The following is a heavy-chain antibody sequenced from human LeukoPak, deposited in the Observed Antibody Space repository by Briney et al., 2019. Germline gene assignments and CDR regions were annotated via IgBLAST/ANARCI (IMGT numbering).Heavy chain of an antibody. D-gene: IGHD2-2*01. J-gene: IGHJ6*03. V-gene: IGHV1-69*05. CDR2: IIPIFGTA. Sequence: SVKVSCKASGGTFSSYAISWVRQAPGQGPEWMGRIIPIFGTANYAQKFQGRVTITTDESTSTAYMELSSLRSEDTAVYYCARGVVPAATLPYYYYYMDVWGKGTTVAVSS. CDR3: ARGVVPAATLPYYYYYMDV. CDR1: GGTFSSYA.